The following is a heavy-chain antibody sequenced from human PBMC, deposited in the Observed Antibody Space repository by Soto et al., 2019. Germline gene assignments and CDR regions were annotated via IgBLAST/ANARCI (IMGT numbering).Heavy chain of an antibody. CDR3: ARDEGFCSGGSCTGWFDP. Sequence: QVQLVQSGAEVKRPGASVKVSCKASGYTFSNYFINWVRQAPGQGLEWVGGINPKGGATTYAQKFQGRVNMTSDTSTNTIYMTLRSLTSEDTAFYYCARDEGFCSGGSCTGWFDPWGQGTLVTVSS. CDR1: GYTFSNYF. CDR2: INPKGGAT. D-gene: IGHD2-15*01. V-gene: IGHV1-46*01. J-gene: IGHJ5*02.